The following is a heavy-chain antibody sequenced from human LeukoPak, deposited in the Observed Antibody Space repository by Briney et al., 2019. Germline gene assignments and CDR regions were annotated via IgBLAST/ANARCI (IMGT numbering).Heavy chain of an antibody. CDR2: INPTGGST. CDR3: ARVGRLGGFDY. D-gene: IGHD3-16*01. J-gene: IGHJ4*02. CDR1: GYTFTSYY. V-gene: IGHV1-46*01. Sequence: ASVNVSCTASGYTFTSYYMHWVRQAPGQGLEWMGIINPTGGSTTYAQKFQGRVTMTRDTSTSTVYMELSSLRSEDTAVYYCARVGRLGGFDYWGQGALVTVSS.